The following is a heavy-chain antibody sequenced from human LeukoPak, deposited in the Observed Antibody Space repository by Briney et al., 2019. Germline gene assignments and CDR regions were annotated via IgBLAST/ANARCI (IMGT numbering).Heavy chain of an antibody. CDR1: GYTFTSNA. Sequence: ASVKVSCKASGYTFTSNAMNWVRQAPGQGLEWMGWINTNTGNPTYAQGFTGRFVFSLDTSVSTAYLQISSLKAEDTAVYYCARHDYGDYSPMVVDYWGQGTLVTVSS. V-gene: IGHV7-4-1*02. J-gene: IGHJ4*02. D-gene: IGHD4-17*01. CDR2: INTNTGNP. CDR3: ARHDYGDYSPMVVDY.